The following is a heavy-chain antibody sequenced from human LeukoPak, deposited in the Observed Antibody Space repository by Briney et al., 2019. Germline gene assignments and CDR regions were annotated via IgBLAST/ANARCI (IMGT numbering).Heavy chain of an antibody. CDR2: INPSGGST. Sequence: ASVKVSCKASGYTFTSYYMPWVRQPPGQGLEWMGIINPSGGSTSYAQKFQGRVTMTRDTSTTTVYMELSSLRSEDTAVYYCASSSRAGWLLYHYAFDYWGQGTLVTVSS. V-gene: IGHV1-46*01. CDR1: GYTFTSYY. J-gene: IGHJ4*02. CDR3: ASSSRAGWLLYHYAFDY. D-gene: IGHD3-3*01.